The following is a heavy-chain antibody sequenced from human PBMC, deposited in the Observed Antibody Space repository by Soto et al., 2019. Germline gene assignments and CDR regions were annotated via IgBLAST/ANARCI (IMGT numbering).Heavy chain of an antibody. J-gene: IGHJ4*02. CDR1: GFTFSSYA. D-gene: IGHD6-6*01. V-gene: IGHV3-23*01. Sequence: GGSLRLSCAASGFTFSSYAMHWVRQAPGKGLEWVSAIGGGGGNTHYADSVEGRLTISRDNSKNTLYLQINSLRAEDTAVYCAKEGSTSYAFFDSWGQGTLVTVSS. CDR3: AKEGSTSYAFFDS. CDR2: IGGGGGNT.